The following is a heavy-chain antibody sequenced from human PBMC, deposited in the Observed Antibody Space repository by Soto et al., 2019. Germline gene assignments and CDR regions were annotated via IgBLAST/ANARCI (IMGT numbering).Heavy chain of an antibody. D-gene: IGHD3-3*01. Sequence: ASVKVSCKASGYTFTSYDINWVRQATGQGLEWMGWMNPNSGNTGYAQKFQGRVTMTRNTSISTAYMELSSLRSEDTAVYYCARSQSQLRFVVPRPYYYYGMDVWGQGTTVTVSS. CDR2: MNPNSGNT. J-gene: IGHJ6*02. CDR3: ARSQSQLRFVVPRPYYYYGMDV. CDR1: GYTFTSYD. V-gene: IGHV1-8*01.